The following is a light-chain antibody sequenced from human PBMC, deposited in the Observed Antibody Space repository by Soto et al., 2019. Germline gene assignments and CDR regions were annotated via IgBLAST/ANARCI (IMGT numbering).Light chain of an antibody. Sequence: DIQMTQSPSSLSASVGDRVTITCRASQSISSYLNWYQQKPGKAPKLLIYAASSLQSGVPSRFSGSGSGTDFTLTISSLXPEDFATYYCQQSYSTPWTFGQGTKVDIK. CDR1: QSISSY. CDR3: QQSYSTPWT. V-gene: IGKV1-39*01. J-gene: IGKJ1*01. CDR2: AAS.